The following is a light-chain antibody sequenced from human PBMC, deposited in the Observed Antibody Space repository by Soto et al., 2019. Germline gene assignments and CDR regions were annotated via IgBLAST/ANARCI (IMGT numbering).Light chain of an antibody. Sequence: QPVLTQPPSVSGAPGQRVTISCTGSSSNIGAGYDVHWYQQLPGTAPKLLIYGNSNRPSGVPDRFSGSKSGTSASLAITGLQAEDEADYYSQSYDTSLSALFGGGTKLTVL. CDR1: SSNIGAGYD. CDR3: QSYDTSLSAL. CDR2: GNS. J-gene: IGLJ3*02. V-gene: IGLV1-40*01.